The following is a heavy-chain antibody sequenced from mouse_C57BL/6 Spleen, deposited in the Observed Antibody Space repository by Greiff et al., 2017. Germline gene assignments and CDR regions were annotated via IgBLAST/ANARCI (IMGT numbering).Heavy chain of an antibody. CDR3: ARVTTVLAIDY. Sequence: QVQLQQPGAELVMPGASVKLSCKASGYTFTSYWMHWVKQRPGQGLEWIGEIDPSDSYTNYNQKFKGKSTLTVDKSSSAAYMQLSSLTSEDSAVYYCARVTTVLAIDYWGQGTTLTVSS. J-gene: IGHJ2*01. D-gene: IGHD1-1*01. V-gene: IGHV1-69*01. CDR1: GYTFTSYW. CDR2: IDPSDSYT.